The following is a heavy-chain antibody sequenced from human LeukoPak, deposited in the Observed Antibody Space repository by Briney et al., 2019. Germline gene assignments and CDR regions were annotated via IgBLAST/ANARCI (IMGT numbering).Heavy chain of an antibody. D-gene: IGHD7-27*01. Sequence: GGSLRLSCAASGFTFSTFAMNWVRQAPGKGLEWVSSITDSGDNTYYTDSVKGRFTISRDNSKNTLYLRMNSLRADDTAVYYCGKLVSEVTGDDYWGQGTLVTVSS. V-gene: IGHV3-23*01. CDR3: GKLVSEVTGDDY. CDR2: ITDSGDNT. J-gene: IGHJ4*02. CDR1: GFTFSTFA.